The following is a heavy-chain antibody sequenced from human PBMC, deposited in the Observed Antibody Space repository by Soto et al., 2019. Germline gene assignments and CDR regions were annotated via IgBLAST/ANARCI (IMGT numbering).Heavy chain of an antibody. CDR2: IYPGDSDT. J-gene: IGHJ6*02. CDR3: ARHGSYRPNYYYGMDV. CDR1: GYSFTSYW. Sequence: LGESLKISCKGSGYSFTSYWIGWVRQMPGKGLEWMGIIYPGDSDTRYSPSFQGQVTISADKSISTAYLQWSSLKASDTAMYYCARHGSYRPNYYYGMDVWGQGTTVTVFS. V-gene: IGHV5-51*01. D-gene: IGHD1-26*01.